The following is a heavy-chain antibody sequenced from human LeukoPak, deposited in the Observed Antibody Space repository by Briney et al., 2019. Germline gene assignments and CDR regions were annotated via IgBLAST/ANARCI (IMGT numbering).Heavy chain of an antibody. Sequence: SSETLSLTCAVQGGSFGVYYWSWIRQPPGKGREWMGEVNQRGGTDYNPSLKSRVTISVDTSKNQFSLKVNSVTAADTAVYYCARGTPYYFSYFMDVWAKGTTVTVSS. CDR1: GGSFGVYY. CDR3: ARGTPYYFSYFMDV. V-gene: IGHV4-34*01. CDR2: VNQRGGT. J-gene: IGHJ6*03.